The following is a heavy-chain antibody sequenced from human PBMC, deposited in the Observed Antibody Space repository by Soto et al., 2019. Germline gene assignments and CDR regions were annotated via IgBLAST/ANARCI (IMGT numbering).Heavy chain of an antibody. CDR1: GFTFSRYA. CDR3: AKPGAVEAAAGRA. D-gene: IGHD6-13*01. CDR2: ISGSGGST. J-gene: IGHJ5*02. Sequence: HPGGSLRLSCAASGFTFSRYAMSWVRQAPGKGLEWVSAISGSGGSTYYADSVKGRFTISRDNSKNTLYLQMNSLRAEDTAVYYCAKPGAVEAAAGRAWGQGTLVTVSS. V-gene: IGHV3-23*01.